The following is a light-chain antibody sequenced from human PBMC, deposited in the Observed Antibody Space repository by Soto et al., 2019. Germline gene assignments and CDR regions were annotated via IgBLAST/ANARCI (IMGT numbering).Light chain of an antibody. CDR2: RAS. CDR3: QQYNKWPYT. CDR1: QHVSSN. J-gene: IGKJ2*01. V-gene: IGKV3-15*01. Sequence: EIVMTQSPATLSVSPGGSATLSRRASQHVSSNLAWYRQKPGQAPTLLIYRASTRATGIPATFSGSGSGTEFTLTISSLQPEDFAVYYCQQYNKWPYTFGQGTKLEI.